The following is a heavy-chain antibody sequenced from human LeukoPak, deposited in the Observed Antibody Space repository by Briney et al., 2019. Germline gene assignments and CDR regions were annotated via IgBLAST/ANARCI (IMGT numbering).Heavy chain of an antibody. J-gene: IGHJ4*02. V-gene: IGHV4-39*07. CDR2: INHSGST. Sequence: PSETLSLTCTVSGGSISSSTYYWGWIRQPPGKGLEWIGEINHSGSTNYNPSLKSRVTISVDTSKNQFSLKLSSVTAADTAVYYCARGSLFGYKAAAGLDYWGQGTLVTVSS. CDR3: ARGSLFGYKAAAGLDY. CDR1: GGSISSSTYY. D-gene: IGHD6-13*01.